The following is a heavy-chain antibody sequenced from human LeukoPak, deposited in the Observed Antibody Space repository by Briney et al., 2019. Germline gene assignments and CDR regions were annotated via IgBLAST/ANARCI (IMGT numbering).Heavy chain of an antibody. J-gene: IGHJ4*02. CDR3: AKGHGVSPVVSYHEH. CDR1: GFTFSSYA. Sequence: GGSLRLSCAASGFTFSSYAMSWVRQAPGKGLEWVSGISGSGGSTYYADSVKGRFTISRDNSKNTLYLQMNSLRAEDTAVYYCAKGHGVSPVVSYHEHWGQGTLVTVSS. V-gene: IGHV3-23*01. CDR2: ISGSGGST. D-gene: IGHD2-21*01.